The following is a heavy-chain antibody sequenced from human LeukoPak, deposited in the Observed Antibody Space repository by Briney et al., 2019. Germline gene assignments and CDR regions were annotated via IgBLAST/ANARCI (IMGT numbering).Heavy chain of an antibody. Sequence: PGASLRLSCAASGFTFSSYAMSWVRQAPGKRLEWVSAISGSGGSTYYADSVKGRFTISRDNPKNTLYLQMNSLRAEDTAVYYCAKSPANYYYYGMDVWGQGTTVTVSS. V-gene: IGHV3-23*01. D-gene: IGHD2-2*01. CDR2: ISGSGGST. CDR3: AKSPANYYYYGMDV. CDR1: GFTFSSYA. J-gene: IGHJ6*02.